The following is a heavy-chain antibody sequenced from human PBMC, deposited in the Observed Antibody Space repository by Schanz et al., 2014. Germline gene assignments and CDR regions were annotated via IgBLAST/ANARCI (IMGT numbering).Heavy chain of an antibody. Sequence: QVQVIQSGPEVKKPGASVKVSCKASGYTFTNHYLHWLRLAPGQGLEWMGRINPNSGGTDYAQKFQGRVTMTRDTSISTAYMELSRPTSDDTAVYYCARDGGGDWGQGTLVTVSS. CDR2: INPNSGGT. CDR1: GYTFTNHY. J-gene: IGHJ4*02. V-gene: IGHV1-2*06. CDR3: ARDGGGD.